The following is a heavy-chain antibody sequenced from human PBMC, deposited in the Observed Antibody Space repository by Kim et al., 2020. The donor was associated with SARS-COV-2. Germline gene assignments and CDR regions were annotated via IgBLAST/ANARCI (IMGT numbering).Heavy chain of an antibody. V-gene: IGHV3-21*01. J-gene: IGHJ6*02. CDR2: SNIYI. D-gene: IGHD4-17*01. Sequence: SNIYIHYADSVKGRFTVSRDNAKNSLYLHLNSLRADDTAVYYCAKDYGGTIWGQGTTVTVSS. CDR3: AKDYGGTI.